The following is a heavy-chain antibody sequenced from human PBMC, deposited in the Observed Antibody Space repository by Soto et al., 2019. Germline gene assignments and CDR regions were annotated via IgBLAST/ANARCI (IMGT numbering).Heavy chain of an antibody. J-gene: IGHJ4*02. Sequence: GGSLRLSCAASGFTFSSYAMSWVRQAPGKGLEWVSAISGGGGSTYYADSVKGRFTISRDNSKNTLYLQMNSLRAEDTAVYYCASSEDYYDSSGYYQFDYWGQGTLVTVSS. CDR1: GFTFSSYA. D-gene: IGHD3-22*01. CDR3: ASSEDYYDSSGYYQFDY. CDR2: ISGGGGST. V-gene: IGHV3-23*01.